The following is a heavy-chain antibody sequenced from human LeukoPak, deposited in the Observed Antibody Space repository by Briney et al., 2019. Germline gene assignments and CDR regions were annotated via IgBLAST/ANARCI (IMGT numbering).Heavy chain of an antibody. D-gene: IGHD3-22*01. CDR1: GFTFSSYE. V-gene: IGHV3-48*03. Sequence: GGSLRLSCAASGFTFSSYEMNWVRQAPGKGLEWVSYISSSGSTIYYADSVKGRFTISRDNAKNSLYLQMNSLRAEDTAVYYCASGEPYCDSSGYYSRPGWGQGTLVTVSS. CDR2: ISSSGSTI. J-gene: IGHJ4*02. CDR3: ASGEPYCDSSGYYSRPG.